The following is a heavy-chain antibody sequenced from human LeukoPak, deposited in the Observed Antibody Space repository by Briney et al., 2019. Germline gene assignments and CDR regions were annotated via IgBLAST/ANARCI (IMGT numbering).Heavy chain of an antibody. Sequence: GGSLRLSCTAAGFTFSSYEINWVRQAPGKGLEWVSYTGYSGRTIYYADSVKGRFAISRDNSKNSLYLQMNSLGTEDTALYYCAQGSSSWPSLFDYWGQGTLVTVSS. CDR2: TGYSGRTI. CDR1: GFTFSSYE. D-gene: IGHD6-13*01. CDR3: AQGSSSWPSLFDY. V-gene: IGHV3-48*03. J-gene: IGHJ4*02.